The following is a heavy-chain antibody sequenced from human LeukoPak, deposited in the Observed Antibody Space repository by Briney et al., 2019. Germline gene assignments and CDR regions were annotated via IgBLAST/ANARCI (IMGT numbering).Heavy chain of an antibody. D-gene: IGHD3-22*01. CDR3: ARDRDYYASSGYPAFDY. CDR2: IWYDGSNK. Sequence: GRSLRLSCAASGFTFSSYGMHWVRQAPGKGLEWVAVIWYDGSNKYYADSVKGRFTISRDNSKNTLYLQMNSLRAEDTAVYHCARDRDYYASSGYPAFDYWGQGTLVTVSS. J-gene: IGHJ4*02. V-gene: IGHV3-33*01. CDR1: GFTFSSYG.